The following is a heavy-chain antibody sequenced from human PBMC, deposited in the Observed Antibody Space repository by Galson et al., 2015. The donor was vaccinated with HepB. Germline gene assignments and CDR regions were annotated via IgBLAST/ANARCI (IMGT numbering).Heavy chain of an antibody. D-gene: IGHD3-22*01. CDR1: GFIFRNYG. V-gene: IGHV3-33*06. Sequence: SLRLSCATSGFIFRNYGMHWVRQAPGKGLEWVAVIWYDGRDQKYADSVRGRFTISRDNSRYTLYLQMSSLRVEDTALYYCAKLDSSGRSWGQGTLVTVSS. J-gene: IGHJ4*02. CDR3: AKLDSSGRS. CDR2: IWYDGRDQ.